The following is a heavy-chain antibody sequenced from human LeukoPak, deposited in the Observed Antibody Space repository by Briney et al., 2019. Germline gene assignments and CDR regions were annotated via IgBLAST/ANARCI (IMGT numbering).Heavy chain of an antibody. D-gene: IGHD6-19*01. J-gene: IGHJ4*02. CDR2: IYYSGST. Sequence: SETLSLTCTVSGGSISSSSYYWGWIRQPPGKGLEWIGSIYYSGSTYYNPSLKSRVTISVDTSKNQFSLKLSSATAADTAVYYCARQEQWLVGADYWGQGTLVTVSS. CDR1: GGSISSSSYY. CDR3: ARQEQWLVGADY. V-gene: IGHV4-39*01.